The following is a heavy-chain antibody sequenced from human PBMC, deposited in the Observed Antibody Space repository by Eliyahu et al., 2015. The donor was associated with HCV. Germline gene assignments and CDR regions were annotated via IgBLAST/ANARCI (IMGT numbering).Heavy chain of an antibody. J-gene: IGHJ4*02. CDR2: ITGSGGST. CDR1: GFXFSXYA. CDR3: AKRRDPSSSAWSCFDY. V-gene: IGHV3-23*01. Sequence: EVQLLESGGGLVQPGXSLRLSCXASGFXFSXYAMGWVRQAPGKGLECVSAITGSGGSTYYADSVKGRFTISRDNSKNTLYLQMNSLRAEDNTAVYYCAKRRDPSSSAWSCFDYWGQGTLVTVSS. D-gene: IGHD6-19*01.